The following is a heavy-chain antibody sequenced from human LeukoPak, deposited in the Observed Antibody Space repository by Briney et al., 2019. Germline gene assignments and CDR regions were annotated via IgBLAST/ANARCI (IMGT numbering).Heavy chain of an antibody. J-gene: IGHJ4*02. CDR1: GFTFSTYA. Sequence: GGSLRLPCAASGFTFSTYAMSWVRQAPGKGLEWVSTISGSGDSTYYADSVKGRFTISRDNSKNMLYLQMNSLRAEDTAVYYCAKNGVGATWGNYFDYWGQGTLVTVSS. V-gene: IGHV3-23*01. D-gene: IGHD1-26*01. CDR2: ISGSGDST. CDR3: AKNGVGATWGNYFDY.